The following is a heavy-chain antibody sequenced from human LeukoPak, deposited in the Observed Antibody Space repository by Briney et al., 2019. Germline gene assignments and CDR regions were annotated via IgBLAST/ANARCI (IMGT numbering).Heavy chain of an antibody. Sequence: GGSLRLSCAASGFTFNSYSMSWVRQAPGKGLEWVANIKRDGSDKYYLDSVKGRFTISRDNAKNSLYLQMSSLRVEDTAVYYCARGSGWLPDYWGRGTLVTVSS. CDR1: GFTFNSYS. J-gene: IGHJ4*02. CDR2: IKRDGSDK. V-gene: IGHV3-7*01. D-gene: IGHD6-13*01. CDR3: ARGSGWLPDY.